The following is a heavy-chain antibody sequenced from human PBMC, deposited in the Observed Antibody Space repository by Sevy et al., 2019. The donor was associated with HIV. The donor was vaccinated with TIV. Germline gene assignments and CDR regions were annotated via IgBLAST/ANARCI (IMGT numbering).Heavy chain of an antibody. V-gene: IGHV3-15*01. D-gene: IGHD1-20*01. CDR2: IKSKADGGTT. Sequence: GGSLRLSCAASGFSLNNAWMSWVRQAPGKGLEWVGRIKSKADGGTTDYAAPVKGRFTISRDDSKNPLYLQMNSLKTEDTAIYYCITITNSGSPSPREFDYWGQGSLVTVSS. CDR3: ITITNSGSPSPREFDY. J-gene: IGHJ4*02. CDR1: GFSLNNAW.